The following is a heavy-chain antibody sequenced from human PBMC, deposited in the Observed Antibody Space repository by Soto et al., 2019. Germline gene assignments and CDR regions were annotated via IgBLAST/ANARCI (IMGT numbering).Heavy chain of an antibody. CDR3: ARGRDEYKLGNV. CDR2: IHPSGST. CDR1: GGSLSDYY. Sequence: QVQLQQWGAGLLKPSETLSLTCAVSGGSLSDYYWPWIRQSPGKGLEWIGEIHPSGSTYYNPSLRSRVTISVDTSTNQFSLKLTSLTAADTAIYYCARGRDEYKLGNVWGHGTTVTVYS. V-gene: IGHV4-34*01. J-gene: IGHJ6*02. D-gene: IGHD1-1*01.